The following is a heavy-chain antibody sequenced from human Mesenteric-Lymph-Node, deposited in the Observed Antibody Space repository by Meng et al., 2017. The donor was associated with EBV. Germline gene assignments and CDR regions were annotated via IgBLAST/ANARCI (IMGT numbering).Heavy chain of an antibody. D-gene: IGHD4-17*01. CDR2: INPDSGGT. CDR3: ARLTTVTPNWFDP. Sequence: QGQLVQPGTDGKTPGASVKVSCKASGYSFTGYHMHWVRQAPGQGLEWMGRINPDSGGTNYAQKFQGRVTMTRDTSISTAYMELSGLRSDDTAVYYCARLTTVTPNWFDPWGQGTPVTVSS. J-gene: IGHJ5*02. CDR1: GYSFTGYH. V-gene: IGHV1-2*06.